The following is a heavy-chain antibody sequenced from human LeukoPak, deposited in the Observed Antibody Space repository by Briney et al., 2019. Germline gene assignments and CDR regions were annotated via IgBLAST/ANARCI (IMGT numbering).Heavy chain of an antibody. D-gene: IGHD3-10*01. V-gene: IGHV3-23*01. CDR1: GFTFSSYA. J-gene: IGHJ5*02. Sequence: GGSLRLSCAASGFTFSSYAMCWVRQAPGKGLEWVSAISGSGGSTYYADSVKGRFTISRDNPKNTLYLQMNSLRAEDTAVYYCAKDPGGFRGLNWFDPWGQGTLVTVSS. CDR3: AKDPGGFRGLNWFDP. CDR2: ISGSGGST.